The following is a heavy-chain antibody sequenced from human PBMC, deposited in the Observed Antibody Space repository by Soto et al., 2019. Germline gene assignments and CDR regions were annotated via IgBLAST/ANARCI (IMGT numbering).Heavy chain of an antibody. CDR3: AHLVTADDSEYFDF. V-gene: IGHV2-5*02. J-gene: IGHJ4*02. D-gene: IGHD3-3*01. Sequence: QITLRESGPTVVKPTQTLTLTCTFSGFSLNTPGGGVGWIRQPPGKALEWVALIYWDDDKRYNPSLKRRLVITKDSSKNQVVLTMTNVDPVDTATYYCAHLVTADDSEYFDFWGQGTRVPVSP. CDR2: IYWDDDK. CDR1: GFSLNTPGGG.